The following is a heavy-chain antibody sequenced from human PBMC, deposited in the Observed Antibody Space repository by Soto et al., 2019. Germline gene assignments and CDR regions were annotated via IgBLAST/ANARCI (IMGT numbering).Heavy chain of an antibody. CDR3: ARGGISHWAYFYYMDV. V-gene: IGHV4-34*01. Sequence: QVQLQQWGAGLLKPSETLSLTCVVSGGSLSDYFWSWTRQPPGMALEWIGEINHLGSINYNPSLKSGVTMSVDTSKNQFSLTLNSVTAADTATYYCARGGISHWAYFYYMDVWDRGTTVTVSS. D-gene: IGHD2-21*01. CDR2: INHLGSI. CDR1: GGSLSDYF. J-gene: IGHJ6*03.